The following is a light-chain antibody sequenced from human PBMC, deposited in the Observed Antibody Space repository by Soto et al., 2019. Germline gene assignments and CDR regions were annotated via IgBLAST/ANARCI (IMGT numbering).Light chain of an antibody. CDR1: QGISSY. CDR2: AAS. V-gene: IGKV1-8*01. Sequence: IRMTQSPSSLSASTGDRVTITCRASQGISSYLAWYQQKPGKAPKLLIYAASTLQSGVPSRFSGSGSGTDFTLTISCLQSEEFATYYCQQYYSYPPTFGPGTKVDIK. J-gene: IGKJ3*01. CDR3: QQYYSYPPT.